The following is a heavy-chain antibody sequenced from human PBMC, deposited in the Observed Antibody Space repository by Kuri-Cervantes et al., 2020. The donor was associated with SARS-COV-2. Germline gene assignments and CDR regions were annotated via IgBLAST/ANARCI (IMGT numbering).Heavy chain of an antibody. CDR3: AREMITFGGGALFALDI. D-gene: IGHD3-16*01. CDR1: GYTFTGYY. V-gene: IGHV1-2*02. Sequence: ASVKVSCKASGYTFTGYYMHWVRQAPGQGLEWMGWINPNSGGTNYAQKFQGRVTMTRDTSISTAYMELSRLRSDDTAVYYCAREMITFGGGALFALDIWGQGTMVTVSS. CDR2: INPNSGGT. J-gene: IGHJ3*02.